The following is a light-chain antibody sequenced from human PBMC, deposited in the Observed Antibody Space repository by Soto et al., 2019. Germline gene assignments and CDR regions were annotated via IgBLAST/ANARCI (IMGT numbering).Light chain of an antibody. Sequence: MSQSPSTLCVSPGERVTLSCRASQNIHXHMSWFLQKPGQTPRLLIYDAIIRAPGSPDRLSGSGSGTDFTLTISSLEPEDFAVYYFQQRSNWPRTFGQGTRLEIK. CDR2: DAI. J-gene: IGKJ5*01. CDR1: QNIHXH. CDR3: QQRSNWPRT. V-gene: IGKV3-11*01.